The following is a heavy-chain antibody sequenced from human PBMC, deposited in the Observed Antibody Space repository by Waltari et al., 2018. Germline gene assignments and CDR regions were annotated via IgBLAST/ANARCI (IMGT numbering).Heavy chain of an antibody. CDR1: GYSISSGYY. V-gene: IGHV4-38-2*02. D-gene: IGHD6-19*01. CDR3: ARDVSVAGKGNGMDV. Sequence: QVQLQESGPGLVKPSETLSLTCAVSGYSISSGYYWGWIRQPPGTGLEWIGSIYHSGSTYDNPSLKGRVTISVDTSKNQFALKLSSVTAADTAVYYCARDVSVAGKGNGMDVWGQGTTVTVSS. J-gene: IGHJ6*02. CDR2: IYHSGST.